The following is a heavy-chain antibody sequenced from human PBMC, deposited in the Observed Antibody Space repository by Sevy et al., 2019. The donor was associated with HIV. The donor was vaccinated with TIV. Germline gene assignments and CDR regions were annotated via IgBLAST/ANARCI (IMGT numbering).Heavy chain of an antibody. Sequence: GGSLRLSCAASGFTFSNAWMTWVRQAPGKGLEWVGRIKRKSDGGTSDHAAPVQGRFTFSRDDSTNTVYLQMNSLRADDTGVYYCATGVYITGTSDYWGQGTLVTVSS. V-gene: IGHV3-15*05. CDR2: IKRKSDGGTS. D-gene: IGHD1-20*01. CDR1: GFTFSNAW. CDR3: ATGVYITGTSDY. J-gene: IGHJ4*02.